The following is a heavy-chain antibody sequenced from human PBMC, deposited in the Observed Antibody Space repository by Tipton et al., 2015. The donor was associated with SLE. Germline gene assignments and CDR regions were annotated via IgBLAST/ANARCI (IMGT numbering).Heavy chain of an antibody. J-gene: IGHJ6*03. CDR1: GYTFISYD. Sequence: QLVQSGPEVKKPGASVKVSCKASGYTFISYDTNWVRQATGQGLEWMGWMNPNSGNTGYAQKFQGRVTMTRNTAISTAYMELSSLRAEDAVVYYCARGHCNSTSCSYSAYYYYYKDVWGKGPTVTVSS. CDR2: MNPNSGNT. V-gene: IGHV1-8*01. D-gene: IGHD2-2*01. CDR3: ARGHCNSTSCSYSAYYYYYKDV.